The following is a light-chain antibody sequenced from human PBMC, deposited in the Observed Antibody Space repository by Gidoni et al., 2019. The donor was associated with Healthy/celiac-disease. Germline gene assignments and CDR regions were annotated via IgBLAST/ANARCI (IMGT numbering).Light chain of an antibody. CDR2: RNN. CDR1: SNNVGNQG. Sequence: QAGLTQPPSVSKGLRQTATLTCTGNSNNVGNQGAAWLQQHQGHPPKLLSYRNNNRPSGISERFSASRSGNTASLTITGLQPEDEADYYCSAWDSSLSAWVFGGGTKLXV. J-gene: IGLJ3*02. V-gene: IGLV10-54*04. CDR3: SAWDSSLSAWV.